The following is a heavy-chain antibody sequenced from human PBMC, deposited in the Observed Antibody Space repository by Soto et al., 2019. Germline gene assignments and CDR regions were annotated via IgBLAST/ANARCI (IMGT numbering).Heavy chain of an antibody. V-gene: IGHV3-23*01. D-gene: IGHD3-16*01. Sequence: GGSLSLSCAASGFTFSSYAMSWVRQAPGKGLEWVSAISGSGGSTYYADSVKGRFTISRDNSKNTLYLQMNSLRAEDTAVYYCAKGGFLSFYYYYYGMDVWGQGTTVTVSS. CDR1: GFTFSSYA. CDR3: AKGGFLSFYYYYYGMDV. CDR2: ISGSGGST. J-gene: IGHJ6*02.